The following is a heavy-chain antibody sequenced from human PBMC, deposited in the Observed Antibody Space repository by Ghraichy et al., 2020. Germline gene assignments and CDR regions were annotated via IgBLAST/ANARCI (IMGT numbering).Heavy chain of an antibody. D-gene: IGHD3-10*01. Sequence: GSLRLSCTVSGGSISSSSYYWGWIRQPPGKGLEWIGSIYYSGSTYYNPSLKSRVTISVDTSKNQFSLKLSSVTAADTAVYYCARQGYYGSGSLWWFDPWGQGTLVTVSS. V-gene: IGHV4-39*01. CDR3: ARQGYYGSGSLWWFDP. CDR1: GGSISSSSYY. J-gene: IGHJ5*02. CDR2: IYYSGST.